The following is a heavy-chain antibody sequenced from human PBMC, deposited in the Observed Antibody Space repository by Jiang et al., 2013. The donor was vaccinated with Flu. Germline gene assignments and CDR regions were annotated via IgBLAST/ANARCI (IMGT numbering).Heavy chain of an antibody. CDR3: AREGGSGSYYNGVFDY. D-gene: IGHD3-10*01. CDR2: IYYSGST. Sequence: GSGLVKPSETLSLTCTVSGGSISSYYWSWIRQPPGKGLEWIGYIYYSGSTNYNPSLKSRVTISVDTSKNQFSLKLSSVTAADTAVYYCAREGGSGSYYNGVFDYWGQGTLVTVSS. J-gene: IGHJ4*02. CDR1: GGSISSYY. V-gene: IGHV4-59*01.